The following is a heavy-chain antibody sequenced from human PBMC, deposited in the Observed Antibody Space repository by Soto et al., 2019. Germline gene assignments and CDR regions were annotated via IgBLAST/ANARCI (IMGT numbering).Heavy chain of an antibody. CDR3: AKDRQMYSGSYYFDY. Sequence: GGSLRLSCAASGFTFSSYAMSWVRQAPGKGLEWVSAISGSGGSTYYADSVKGRFTISRDNSKNTLYLQMNSLRAEDTAVYYCAKDRQMYSGSYYFDYWGQGTLVTVSS. CDR2: ISGSGGST. V-gene: IGHV3-23*01. CDR1: GFTFSSYA. D-gene: IGHD1-26*01. J-gene: IGHJ4*02.